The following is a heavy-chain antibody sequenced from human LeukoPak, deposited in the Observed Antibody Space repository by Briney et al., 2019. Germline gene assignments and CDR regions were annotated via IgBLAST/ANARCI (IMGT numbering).Heavy chain of an antibody. CDR3: VRAAGSSFGFLVY. V-gene: IGHV3-30-3*01. J-gene: IGHJ4*02. CDR2: ISYDGSNK. CDR1: GFTFSSYA. Sequence: GGSLRLSCAASGFTFSSYAMHWVRQAPGKGLEWVAVISYDGSNKYYADSVKGRFTISRDNSKNTLYLQMNSLRAEDTAVYYCVRAAGSSFGFLVYWGQGTLVTVSS. D-gene: IGHD6-6*01.